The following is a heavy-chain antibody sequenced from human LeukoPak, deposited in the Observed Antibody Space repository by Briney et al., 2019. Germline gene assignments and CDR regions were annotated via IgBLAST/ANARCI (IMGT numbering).Heavy chain of an antibody. CDR2: ISAYNGNT. V-gene: IGHV1-18*01. CDR3: ASTPYYDSSGYNY. J-gene: IGHJ4*02. D-gene: IGHD3-22*01. CDR1: GYTFTSYG. Sequence: GASVKVSCKASGYTFTSYGISWVRQAPGQGLEWMGWISAYNGNTNYAQKLQGRVTMTTDTSTSTAYMELRSLRSDDTAVYYRASTPYYDSSGYNYWGQGTLVIVSS.